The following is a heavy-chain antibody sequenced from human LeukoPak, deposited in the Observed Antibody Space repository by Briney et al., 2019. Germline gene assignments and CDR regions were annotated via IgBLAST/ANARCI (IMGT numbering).Heavy chain of an antibody. CDR2: ISSSGSTI. J-gene: IGHJ4*02. CDR1: GFTFSSYE. Sequence: PGGSLRLSCAASGFTFSSYEMNWVRQAPRKGLEWVSYISSSGSTIYYADSVKGRFTISRDNSKNSLYLQMNSLRAEDTALYYCAKVAYNWISYGPFDYWGQGTLVTVSS. D-gene: IGHD1-20*01. V-gene: IGHV3-48*03. CDR3: AKVAYNWISYGPFDY.